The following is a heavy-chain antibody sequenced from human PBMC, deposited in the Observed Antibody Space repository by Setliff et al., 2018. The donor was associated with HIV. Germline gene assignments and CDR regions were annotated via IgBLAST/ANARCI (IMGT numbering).Heavy chain of an antibody. Sequence: RLSCAVSGFTFRGYNMNWVRQAPGKGLEWVSSISTSSTYTYYADSVKGRFTISRDNAKNALYLQMNSLRAEDTAVYYCATHRVGQRPWLSDFWGQGTLVTVSS. V-gene: IGHV3-21*01. CDR2: ISTSSTYT. J-gene: IGHJ4*02. D-gene: IGHD5-12*01. CDR3: ATHRVGQRPWLSDF. CDR1: GFTFRGYN.